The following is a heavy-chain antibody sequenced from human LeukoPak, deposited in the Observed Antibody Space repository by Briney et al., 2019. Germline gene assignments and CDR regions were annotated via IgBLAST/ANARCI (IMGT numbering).Heavy chain of an antibody. CDR1: GFTFDDYG. Sequence: PGGSLRLSCAASGFTFDDYGMSWVRQAPGKGLECVSSIRDGDGTTYYADSVKGRFTISRDNSKNTLYLQMNNLRAEDTAVYYCVKWYGSGTYYDYWGQGTLVTVSS. CDR3: VKWYGSGTYYDY. CDR2: IRDGDGTT. J-gene: IGHJ4*02. D-gene: IGHD3-10*01. V-gene: IGHV3-23*01.